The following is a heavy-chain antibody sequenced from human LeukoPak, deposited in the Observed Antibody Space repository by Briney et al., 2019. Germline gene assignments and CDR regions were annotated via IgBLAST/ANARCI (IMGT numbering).Heavy chain of an antibody. D-gene: IGHD6-13*01. J-gene: IGHJ4*02. CDR3: ARDHPAAGPFDY. V-gene: IGHV1-69*13. Sequence: SVKVSCKASGGTFSSYAISWVRQAPGQGLEWMGGIIPIFGTANYAQKFQGRVTITADESTSTAYMELSSLRSEDTAVYYCARDHPAAGPFDYWGQGTLVTVSS. CDR2: IIPIFGTA. CDR1: GGTFSSYA.